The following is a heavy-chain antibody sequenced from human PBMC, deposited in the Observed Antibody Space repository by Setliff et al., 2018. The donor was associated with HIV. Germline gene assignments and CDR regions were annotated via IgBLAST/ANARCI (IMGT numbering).Heavy chain of an antibody. CDR2: IYSTGDT. J-gene: IGHJ4*02. CDR3: ARVRLTMIMMVDYFDQ. Sequence: SETLSLTCGVSGGSISNFYWSWIRQPPGKGLEWVGHIYSTGDTNYNPSLKSRVTLSADTSKNQLSLSLTSVTAADTAVYYCARVRLTMIMMVDYFDQWGQGTLVTVS. D-gene: IGHD3-22*01. V-gene: IGHV4-4*07. CDR1: GGSISNFY.